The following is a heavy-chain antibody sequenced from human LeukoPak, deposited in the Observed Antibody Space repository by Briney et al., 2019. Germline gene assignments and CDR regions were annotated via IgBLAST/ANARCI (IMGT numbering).Heavy chain of an antibody. CDR3: ARGSLNDYLSIDM. D-gene: IGHD5/OR15-5a*01. V-gene: IGHV1-2*02. CDR1: GGTFSSYA. CDR2: INPNSGAT. Sequence: GASVRVSCKASGGTFSSYAISWVRQAPGQGLEWMGWINPNSGATHYAQKFQGSVTMTRDTSISSAYMEVSRLRSDDTALYYCARGSLNDYLSIDMWGQGTMVTVSS. J-gene: IGHJ3*02.